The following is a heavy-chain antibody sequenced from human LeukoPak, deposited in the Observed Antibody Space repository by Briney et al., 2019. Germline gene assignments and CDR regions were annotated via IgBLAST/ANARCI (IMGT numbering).Heavy chain of an antibody. V-gene: IGHV1-69*01. CDR2: TIPILGTA. Sequence: ASVKVSCKASGGTFSSYAISWVRQAPGQGLEWMGGTIPILGTANYAQKFQGRVTITADESTSTAYMELSSLRSEDTAVYYCARGLHPGGDYGVANYYYGMDVWGQGTTVTVSS. CDR1: GGTFSSYA. D-gene: IGHD4-17*01. CDR3: ARGLHPGGDYGVANYYYGMDV. J-gene: IGHJ6*02.